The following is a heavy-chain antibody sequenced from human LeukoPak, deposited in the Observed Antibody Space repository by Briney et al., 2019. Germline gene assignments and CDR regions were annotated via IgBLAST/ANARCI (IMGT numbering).Heavy chain of an antibody. J-gene: IGHJ6*03. V-gene: IGHV3-23*01. D-gene: IGHD2-15*01. Sequence: GGSLRLSCAASGFTFSSYAMSWVRQTPGKGLEWVALISRSGGTTYYADSVKGRFTISRDNSKNTLYLQMNSLRAEDTAEYYCAKRGGTESFYYFYYMDVWGKGTTVTVSS. CDR3: AKRGGTESFYYFYYMDV. CDR1: GFTFSSYA. CDR2: ISRSGGTT.